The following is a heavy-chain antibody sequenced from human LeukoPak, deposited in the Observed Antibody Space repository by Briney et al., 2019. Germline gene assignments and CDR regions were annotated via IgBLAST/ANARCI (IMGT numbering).Heavy chain of an antibody. CDR2: INHSGST. J-gene: IGHJ6*02. Sequence: SETLSLTCAVYGGSFSGYYWSWIRQPPGQGLEWIGEINHSGSTNYNPSLKSRVTISVDTSKNQFSLKLSSVTAADTAVYYCARGVSLITMVRGVMYYYYYGMDVWGQGTTVTVSS. CDR1: GGSFSGYY. V-gene: IGHV4-34*01. D-gene: IGHD3-10*01. CDR3: ARGVSLITMVRGVMYYYYYGMDV.